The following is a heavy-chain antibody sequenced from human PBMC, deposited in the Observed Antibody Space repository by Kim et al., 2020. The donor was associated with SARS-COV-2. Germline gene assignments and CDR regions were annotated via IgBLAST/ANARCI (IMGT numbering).Heavy chain of an antibody. CDR3: TTDRYYDYIWGSYRYFDY. V-gene: IGHV3-15*01. D-gene: IGHD3-16*02. J-gene: IGHJ4*02. Sequence: KGRFTISRDASKNTLYLQMNSRKTEDTAVYYCTTDRYYDYIWGSYRYFDYWGQGTLVTVSS.